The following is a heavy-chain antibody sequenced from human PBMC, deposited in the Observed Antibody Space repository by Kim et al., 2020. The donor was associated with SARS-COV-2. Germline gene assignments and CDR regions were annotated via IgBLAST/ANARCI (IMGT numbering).Heavy chain of an antibody. D-gene: IGHD1-26*01. CDR2: IYYSASP. J-gene: IGHJ6*02. Sequence: SETLSLTCSVSGGSIRSRYFWAWVRQPPGKGLEWIGSIYYSASPYYNPSLTGRVTISVDSSTNQFSLSLTSVTAADTAIYYCETIREANHYYGLDVWGQGTTVTVSS. CDR3: ETIREANHYYGLDV. V-gene: IGHV4-39*07. CDR1: GGSIRSRYF.